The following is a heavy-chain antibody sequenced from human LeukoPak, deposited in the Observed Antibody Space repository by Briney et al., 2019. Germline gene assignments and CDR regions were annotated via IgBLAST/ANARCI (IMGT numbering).Heavy chain of an antibody. CDR2: INPDGSDQ. V-gene: IGHV3-7*01. CDR1: GFIFSNNW. J-gene: IGHJ6*03. D-gene: IGHD2-8*02. CDR3: ARWTAPKYCAGGRCYDFYYMDV. Sequence: GGSLRLSCAASGFIFSNNWMGWVRQAPGKGLEWVANINPDGSDQYYVDSVKGRLIISRDNPKNSVYLQMASLSAEDAAVYYCARWTAPKYCAGGRCYDFYYMDVWGQGTTVTVFS.